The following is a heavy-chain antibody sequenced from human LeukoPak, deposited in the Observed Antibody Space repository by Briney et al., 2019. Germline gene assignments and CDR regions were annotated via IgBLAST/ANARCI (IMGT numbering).Heavy chain of an antibody. CDR1: GFTLSSYA. J-gene: IGHJ5*02. CDR3: AKGTRVASGFDP. CDR2: ISGSGGST. V-gene: IGHV3-23*01. Sequence: GGSLRLSCAASGFTLSSYAMSWVRQAPGKGLEWVSAISGSGGSTYYADSVKGRFTISRDNSKNTLYLQMNSLRAEDTAVYYCAKGTRVASGFDPWGQGTLVTVSS. D-gene: IGHD1/OR15-1a*01.